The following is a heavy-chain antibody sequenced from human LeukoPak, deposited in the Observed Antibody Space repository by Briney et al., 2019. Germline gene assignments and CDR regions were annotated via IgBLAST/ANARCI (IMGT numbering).Heavy chain of an antibody. J-gene: IGHJ5*02. Sequence: GESLRLSCAASGFTVTSNYMSWVRQAPGKGLEWVSVIYTGGSTYYADSVKGRFIISRDNSKNTLYLQMNSLRAEDTAVYYCVKSIVGSRGKWFDPWGQGTLVTVSS. V-gene: IGHV3-66*01. D-gene: IGHD3-10*01. CDR2: IYTGGST. CDR3: VKSIVGSRGKWFDP. CDR1: GFTVTSNY.